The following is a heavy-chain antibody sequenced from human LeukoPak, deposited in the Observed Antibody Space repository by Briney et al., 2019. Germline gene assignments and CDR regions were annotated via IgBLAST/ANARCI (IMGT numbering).Heavy chain of an antibody. V-gene: IGHV1-8*01. CDR3: ARALSWTTESYYYMDV. D-gene: IGHD3/OR15-3a*01. CDR2: MNPNSGNT. Sequence: ASVKVSCKASGYTFGSYDINWVRQATGQGLEWMGWMNPNSGNTGYAQKFQGRVTMTKNTSITTAYMDLSSLRSEDTAVYYCARALSWTTESYYYMDVWGKGTTVTVSS. J-gene: IGHJ6*03. CDR1: GYTFGSYD.